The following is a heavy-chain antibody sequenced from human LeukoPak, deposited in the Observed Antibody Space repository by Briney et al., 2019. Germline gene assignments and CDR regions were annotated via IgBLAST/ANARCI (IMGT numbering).Heavy chain of an antibody. V-gene: IGHV4-4*07. D-gene: IGHD2-15*01. CDR3: ARTSYYCSGGSCYHYYFDY. J-gene: IGHJ4*02. CDR2: IYTSGST. Sequence: SETLSLTCTVSGGSISSYYWSWIRRPAGKGLEWIGRIYTSGSTNYNPSLKSRVTMSVDTSKNQFSLKLSSVTAADTAVYYCARTSYYCSGGSCYHYYFDYWGQGTLVTVSS. CDR1: GGSISSYY.